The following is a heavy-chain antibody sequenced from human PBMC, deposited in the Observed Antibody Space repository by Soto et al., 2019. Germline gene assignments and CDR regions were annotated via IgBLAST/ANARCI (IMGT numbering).Heavy chain of an antibody. CDR3: AKDRDDYFDY. V-gene: IGHV3-23*01. D-gene: IGHD3-10*01. CDR1: GLTFSTYA. J-gene: IGHJ4*02. Sequence: GGSLRLSCAASGLTFSTYAMSWVRQAPGKGLEWVSAISGSGGGTYYADSLKGRFTISRDNSKNTLFLQMNSLRAEDTAVYYCAKDRDDYFDYWGQGTLVTVSS. CDR2: ISGSGGGT.